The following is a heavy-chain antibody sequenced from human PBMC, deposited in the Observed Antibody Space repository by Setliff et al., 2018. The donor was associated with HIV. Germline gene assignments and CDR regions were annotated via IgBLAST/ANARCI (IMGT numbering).Heavy chain of an antibody. D-gene: IGHD3-10*01. CDR3: VRHVSFSAVFDP. Sequence: PGESLKISCKGFGYSFTSYLIAWVRQTPGKGLEWMGNIHPRDSDTRYSPSFQGQVTLSVDKSISTAYLQWSSLKASDTAMYYCVRHVSFSAVFDPWGQGTLVTVSS. CDR1: GYSFTSYL. CDR2: IHPRDSDT. V-gene: IGHV5-51*01. J-gene: IGHJ5*02.